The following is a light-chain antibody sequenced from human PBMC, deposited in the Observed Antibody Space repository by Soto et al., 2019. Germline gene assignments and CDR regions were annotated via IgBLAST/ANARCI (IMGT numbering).Light chain of an antibody. CDR1: SSDAGGYNY. V-gene: IGLV2-14*01. Sequence: QSVLTQPASVSGSPGQSITISCTATSSDAGGYNYVSWYQQYPDKAPKLMIYEVSNRPSGVSDRFSGSKSSNTASLTISGLQAEDEADYYCCSFTSTSTWVFGGGTQLTVL. CDR2: EVS. J-gene: IGLJ3*02. CDR3: CSFTSTSTWV.